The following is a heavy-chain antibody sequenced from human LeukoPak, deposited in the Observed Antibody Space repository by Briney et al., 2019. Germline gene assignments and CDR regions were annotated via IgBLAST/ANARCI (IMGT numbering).Heavy chain of an antibody. V-gene: IGHV3-74*01. CDR2: INPGGSST. Sequence: PGGSLRLSCAASGFTFSSYWMHWVRQVPGKGLVWVSRINPGGSSTAYADSVKGRFTISRVNAENTLYLQMDSLRAEDTAVYYCARSNQADDYWGQGTLVTVSS. J-gene: IGHJ4*02. D-gene: IGHD1-14*01. CDR1: GFTFSSYW. CDR3: ARSNQADDY.